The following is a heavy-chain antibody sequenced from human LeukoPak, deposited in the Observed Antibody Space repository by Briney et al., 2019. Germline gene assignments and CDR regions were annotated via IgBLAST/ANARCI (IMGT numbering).Heavy chain of an antibody. Sequence: SETLSLTCAVYGGSFSGYYWSWIRQPPGKGLEWIGEINHSGSTNYNPSLKSRVTISVDTSKNQLSLKLSSVTAADTAVYYCARGRYCSSTSCYFRFDHWGQGTLVTVSS. J-gene: IGHJ5*02. V-gene: IGHV4-34*01. D-gene: IGHD2-2*01. CDR3: ARGRYCSSTSCYFRFDH. CDR1: GGSFSGYY. CDR2: INHSGST.